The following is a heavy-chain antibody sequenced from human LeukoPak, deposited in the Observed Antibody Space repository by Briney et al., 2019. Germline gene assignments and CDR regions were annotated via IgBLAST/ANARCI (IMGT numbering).Heavy chain of an antibody. Sequence: GGSLRLSCAASGFTFSNAWMSWVRQAPGKGLEGVGRIKSKTDGGTTDYAAPVKGRFTISRDDSKNTLYLQMNSLKTEDTAVYYCTTDLYYYDSSGYYSYMDVWGKGTTVTVSS. V-gene: IGHV3-15*01. CDR2: IKSKTDGGTT. J-gene: IGHJ6*03. CDR1: GFTFSNAW. CDR3: TTDLYYYDSSGYYSYMDV. D-gene: IGHD3-22*01.